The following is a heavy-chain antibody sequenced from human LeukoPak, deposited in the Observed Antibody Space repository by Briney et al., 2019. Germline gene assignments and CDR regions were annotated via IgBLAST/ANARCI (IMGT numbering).Heavy chain of an antibody. V-gene: IGHV3-43D*04. Sequence: QPGGSLRLSCAASGFTFDDYAMHWVRQAPGKGLEWVSLISWDGGSTYYADSVKGRFTISRDNSKNSLYLQMNSLRAEDTALYYWAKDSGSGYDPPGGYMDVWGKGTTVTVSS. CDR1: GFTFDDYA. CDR3: AKDSGSGYDPPGGYMDV. J-gene: IGHJ6*03. D-gene: IGHD5-12*01. CDR2: ISWDGGST.